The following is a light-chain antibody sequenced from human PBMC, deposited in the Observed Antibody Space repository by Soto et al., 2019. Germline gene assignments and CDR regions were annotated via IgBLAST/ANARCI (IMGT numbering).Light chain of an antibody. CDR2: GGL. J-gene: IGKJ2*01. CDR1: QSISNN. CDR3: QQYDNWPYT. V-gene: IGKV3-15*01. Sequence: DIVMTQSPATLSVSPGRRATLSCRARQSISNNLAWYQRKPGQAPRLLVYGGLNRATGIPARVSGSGSGTEFTLTISSLQSEDFAIYYCQQYDNWPYTFGQGTQLEI.